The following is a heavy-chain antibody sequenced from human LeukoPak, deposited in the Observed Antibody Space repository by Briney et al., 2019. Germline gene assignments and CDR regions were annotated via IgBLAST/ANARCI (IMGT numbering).Heavy chain of an antibody. CDR1: GFTFSSYG. CDR2: IRYDGSNT. V-gene: IGHV3-30*02. Sequence: PGGSLRLSCAASGFTFSSYGMHWVRQAPGKGLEWVALIRYDGSNTYYADSVKGRFTISRDNSKNTLYLQMNSLRAEDTAVYYCAKDRHGSAWNFDYWGQGTLVTVSS. CDR3: AKDRHGSAWNFDY. D-gene: IGHD6-25*01. J-gene: IGHJ4*02.